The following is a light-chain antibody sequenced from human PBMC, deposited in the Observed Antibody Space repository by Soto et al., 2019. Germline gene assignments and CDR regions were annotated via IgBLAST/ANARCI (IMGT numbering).Light chain of an antibody. Sequence: LTQSPGTLSLSPGERATLSCRASQSVSSTYVAWYQQKSGQAPRLLIYGASSRATGIPDRFSGSGSGTDFTLTISRLEPEDFAVYYCHQYVSSWTFGQGTKVEIK. CDR1: QSVSSTY. CDR3: HQYVSSWT. J-gene: IGKJ1*01. CDR2: GAS. V-gene: IGKV3-20*01.